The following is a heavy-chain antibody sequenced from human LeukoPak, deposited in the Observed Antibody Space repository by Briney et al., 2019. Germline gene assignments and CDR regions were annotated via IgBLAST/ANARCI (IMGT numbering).Heavy chain of an antibody. CDR1: GFGFSNFW. CDR2: VKEDGSLK. V-gene: IGHV3-7*01. Sequence: GGSLRLSCAASGFGFSNFWMSGVRQAPGKGPEWVANVKEDGSLKNYVDSVEGRFTVSRDNAKNTLYLQMNSLRLEDTAVYYCVRDWAPASMQAAPFDCWGQGTLVTVSS. CDR3: VRDWAPASMQAAPFDC. J-gene: IGHJ4*02. D-gene: IGHD2/OR15-2a*01.